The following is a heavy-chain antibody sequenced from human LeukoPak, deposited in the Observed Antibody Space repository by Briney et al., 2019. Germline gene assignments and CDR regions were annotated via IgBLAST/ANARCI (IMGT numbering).Heavy chain of an antibody. CDR3: AKELETPATRRWFDP. Sequence: GGYLRLSCAASGFTVSSNYMSWVRQAPGKGLEWVSEIGGSGGNTYYADSVKGRFTISRDNSKNTVYLQMNRLRDEDTAVYYCAKELETPATRRWFDPWGQGTLVTVSS. D-gene: IGHD2-15*01. V-gene: IGHV3-23*01. J-gene: IGHJ5*02. CDR1: GFTVSSNY. CDR2: IGGSGGNT.